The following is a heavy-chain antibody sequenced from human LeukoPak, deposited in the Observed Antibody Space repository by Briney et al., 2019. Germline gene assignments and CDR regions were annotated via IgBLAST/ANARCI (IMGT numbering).Heavy chain of an antibody. V-gene: IGHV4-38-2*02. Sequence: PSETLSLTCSVSGYSISSGYYWGWIRQPPGKGLEWIGSIYHSGGTYNNPSLKSRVTISVDTSRNQFSLKLSPVTAADTAVYYCARDGSGVVRGVIHYYYYMDVWGKGTTVTVSS. CDR1: GYSISSGYY. CDR2: IYHSGGT. D-gene: IGHD3-10*01. J-gene: IGHJ6*03. CDR3: ARDGSGVVRGVIHYYYYMDV.